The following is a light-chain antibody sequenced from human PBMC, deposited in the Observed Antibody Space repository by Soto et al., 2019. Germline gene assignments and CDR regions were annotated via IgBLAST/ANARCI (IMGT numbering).Light chain of an antibody. CDR2: DAS. Sequence: EIVMTQSPATLSVSPGERATLSCRASQSITGNLTWYQQKPGQAPRLLIYDASTRATDIPARFSGSGSGTEFTLTISSLQSEDFADYYCQQYNNWPLTFGGGTKVEIK. CDR3: QQYNNWPLT. J-gene: IGKJ4*01. V-gene: IGKV3-15*01. CDR1: QSITGN.